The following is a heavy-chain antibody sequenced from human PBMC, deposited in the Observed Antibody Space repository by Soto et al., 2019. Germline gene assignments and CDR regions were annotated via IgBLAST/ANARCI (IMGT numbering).Heavy chain of an antibody. CDR1: GFTFSSYS. D-gene: IGHD4-17*01. J-gene: IGHJ4*02. V-gene: IGHV3-48*01. Sequence: EVQLVESGGGLVQPGGSLRLSFAAPGFTFSSYSMNCVRQAPGKGLEWVSYISSSSSTIYYADSVKGRFTISRDNAKNSLYLQMNSLRAEDTAVYYCARDLNYGLFDYWGQGTLVTVSS. CDR2: ISSSSSTI. CDR3: ARDLNYGLFDY.